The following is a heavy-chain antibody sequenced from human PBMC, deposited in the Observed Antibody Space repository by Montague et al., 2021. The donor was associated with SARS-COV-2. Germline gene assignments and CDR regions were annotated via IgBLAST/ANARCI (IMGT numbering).Heavy chain of an antibody. Sequence: SETLSLTCSVSGFSISSGFYWAWIRQSPGKGPEWIGTVYHSGYTHYNPSLKGRVTVSIDTSKNQFSLTVTPVNAADTAVSFCARRGYTGSAHFDYWGQGTLVTVSS. CDR1: GFSISSGFY. CDR2: VYHSGYT. CDR3: ARRGYTGSAHFDY. J-gene: IGHJ4*02. D-gene: IGHD5-12*01. V-gene: IGHV4-38-2*01.